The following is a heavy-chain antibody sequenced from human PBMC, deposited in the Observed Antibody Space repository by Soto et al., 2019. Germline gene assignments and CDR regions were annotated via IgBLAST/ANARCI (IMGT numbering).Heavy chain of an antibody. D-gene: IGHD2-2*01. J-gene: IGHJ4*02. CDR3: AKVSWDIAVVPAAEFDY. CDR2: ISGSGGST. V-gene: IGHV3-23*01. Sequence: AGSLRLSCAASGFTFSSYAMSWVPQAPGKGLEWVSAISGSGGSTYYADSVKGRFTISRDNSKNTLYLQMNSLRAEDTAVYYFAKVSWDIAVVPAAEFDYWGQGTLVTVSS. CDR1: GFTFSSYA.